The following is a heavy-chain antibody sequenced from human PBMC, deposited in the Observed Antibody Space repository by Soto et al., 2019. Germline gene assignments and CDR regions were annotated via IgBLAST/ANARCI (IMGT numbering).Heavy chain of an antibody. CDR1: GFTFSSYA. V-gene: IGHV3-30-3*01. CDR2: ISYDGSNK. CDR3: ARCLNSLQYYDFWSGYYTLSDYSYYMDV. J-gene: IGHJ6*03. Sequence: GGSLRLSCAASGFTFSSYAMHWVRQAPGKGLEWVAVISYDGSNKYYADSVKGRFTISRDNSKNTLYLQMNSLRAEDTAVYYCARCLNSLQYYDFWSGYYTLSDYSYYMDVWGKGTTVTVSS. D-gene: IGHD3-3*01.